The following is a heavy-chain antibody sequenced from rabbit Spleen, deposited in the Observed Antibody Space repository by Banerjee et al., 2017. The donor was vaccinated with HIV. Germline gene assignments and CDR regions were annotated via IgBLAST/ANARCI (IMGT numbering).Heavy chain of an antibody. D-gene: IGHD6-1*01. J-gene: IGHJ3*01. CDR1: GFSFSSSYD. V-gene: IGHV1S45*01. CDR2: IYDGSSRST. Sequence: QEQLVESGGGLVQPGASLTVTCTASGFSFSSSYDMCWVRQAPGKGLEWIACIYDGSSRSTKYASWAKGRFTISKTSSTTVTLQMTSLTVADTATYFCARGTNSNGDGYDLWGQGTLVTVS. CDR3: ARGTNSNGDGYDL.